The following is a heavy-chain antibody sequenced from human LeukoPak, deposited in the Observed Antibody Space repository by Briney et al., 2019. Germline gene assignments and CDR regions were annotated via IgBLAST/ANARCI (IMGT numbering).Heavy chain of an antibody. Sequence: SETLSLTCTVSGGSISSSSYYWGWIRQPPGKGLEWIGGIYYSGSTYYNPSLKSRVTISVDTSKNQFSLKLSSVTAADTAVYYCARPRAGFGELSYYYYMDVWGKGTTVTVSS. V-gene: IGHV4-39*01. CDR1: GGSISSSSYY. J-gene: IGHJ6*03. CDR2: IYYSGST. D-gene: IGHD3-10*01. CDR3: ARPRAGFGELSYYYYMDV.